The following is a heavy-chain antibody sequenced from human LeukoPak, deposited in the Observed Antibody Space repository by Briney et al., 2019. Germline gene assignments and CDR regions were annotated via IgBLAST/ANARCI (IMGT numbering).Heavy chain of an antibody. CDR1: GGSLSSYY. D-gene: IGHD2-2*01. CDR3: ASERGYCSSTSCEDGDY. CDR2: IYYSGST. V-gene: IGHV4-59*01. J-gene: IGHJ4*02. Sequence: SETPSLTRTVSGGSLSSYYWSWIRQPPAKGLERIGYIYYSGSTTYNPPLKSRVTISVDTSKNQFSLKLSSVTAADTAVYYCASERGYCSSTSCEDGDYWGQGTLVTVSS.